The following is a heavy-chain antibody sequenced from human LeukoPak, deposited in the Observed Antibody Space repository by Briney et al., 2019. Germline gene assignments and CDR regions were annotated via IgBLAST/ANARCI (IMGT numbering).Heavy chain of an antibody. CDR3: ARERGDDGMDV. V-gene: IGHV1-2*04. Sequence: ASVTVSCTASGYTFTGYYMHWVRQAPGQGLEWMGWINPNSGGTNSAQKFRGWVTMTRDTSISTAYMELSRLRSDDTAVYYCARERGDDGMDVWGQGTTVTVSS. CDR2: INPNSGGT. J-gene: IGHJ6*02. CDR1: GYTFTGYY. D-gene: IGHD3-10*01.